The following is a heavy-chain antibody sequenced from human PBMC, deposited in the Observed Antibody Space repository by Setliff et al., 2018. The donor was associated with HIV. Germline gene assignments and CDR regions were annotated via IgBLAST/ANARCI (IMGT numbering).Heavy chain of an antibody. CDR3: ARRTFGSGRFDP. D-gene: IGHD6-19*01. V-gene: IGHV4-61*09. J-gene: IGHJ5*02. Sequence: PPETLSLTCTVSGDSMTSGSFYWSWVRQPAGKGLEWIGQVHSTLSTNYNPSLKSRLSISADTSKNQFSLNLRFVTAADTALYYCARRTFGSGRFDPWGQGTPVTVSS. CDR2: VHSTLST. CDR1: GDSMTSGSFY.